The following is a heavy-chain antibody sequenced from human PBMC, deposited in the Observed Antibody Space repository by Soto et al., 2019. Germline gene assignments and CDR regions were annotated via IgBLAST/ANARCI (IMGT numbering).Heavy chain of an antibody. CDR2: IIPIFGTA. CDR3: ARGAITYYYDSSGYLSYFDY. J-gene: IGHJ4*02. V-gene: IGHV1-69*06. D-gene: IGHD3-22*01. Sequence: SVKVFCKASGGTFSSYAISSVRQAPGQGLEWMGGIIPIFGTANYAQKFQGRVTITADKSTSTAYMELSSLRSEDTAVYYCARGAITYYYDSSGYLSYFDYWGQGTMVTVSS. CDR1: GGTFSSYA.